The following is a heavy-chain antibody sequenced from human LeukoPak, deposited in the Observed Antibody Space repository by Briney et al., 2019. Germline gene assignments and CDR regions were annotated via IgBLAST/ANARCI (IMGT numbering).Heavy chain of an antibody. CDR1: GFTFSSYG. CDR3: ARDKRRGTSCPDY. V-gene: IGHV3-33*01. J-gene: IGHJ4*02. D-gene: IGHD2-2*01. CDR2: IWYDGSNK. Sequence: PGRSLRLSCAASGFTFSSYGMHWVRQAPGKGLEWVAVIWYDGSNKYYADSVKGRFTTSRDNSKNTLYLQMNSLRAEDTAVYYCARDKRRGTSCPDYWGQGTLVTVSS.